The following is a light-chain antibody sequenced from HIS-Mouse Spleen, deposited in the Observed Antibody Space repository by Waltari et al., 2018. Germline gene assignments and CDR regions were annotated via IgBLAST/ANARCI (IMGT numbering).Light chain of an antibody. CDR2: AAS. CDR3: QQLNSYPPT. V-gene: IGKV1-9*01. CDR1: QGISSY. Sequence: DIQLTQSPSFLSASVGYRVNITCRASQGISSYLAWYQQKPGKAPKLLIYAASTLQSGVPSRFSGSGSGTEFTLTISSLQPEDFATYYCQQLNSYPPTFDQGTKVEIK. J-gene: IGKJ1*01.